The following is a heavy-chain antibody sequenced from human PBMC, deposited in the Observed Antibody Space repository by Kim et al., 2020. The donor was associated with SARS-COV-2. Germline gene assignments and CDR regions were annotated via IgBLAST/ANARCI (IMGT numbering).Heavy chain of an antibody. V-gene: IGHV4-59*13. CDR3: ARARGYCSGGSCHLDY. J-gene: IGHJ4*01. CDR1: GGSISSYY. Sequence: SETLSLTCTVSGGSISSYYWSWIRQPPGKGLEWIGYIYYSGSTNYNPSLKSRVTISVDTSKNQFSLKLSSVTAADTAVYYCARARGYCSGGSCHLDYWG. D-gene: IGHD2-15*01. CDR2: IYYSGST.